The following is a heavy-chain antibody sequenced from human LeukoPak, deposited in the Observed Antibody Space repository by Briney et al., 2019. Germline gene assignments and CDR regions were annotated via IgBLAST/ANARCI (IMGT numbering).Heavy chain of an antibody. D-gene: IGHD2-2*01. V-gene: IGHV3-7*01. Sequence: GGSLRLSSAASGFTFSSSWMTWVRQAPGKGLEWVANIKQDGSETYYVDSVKGRFTISRDNAKNSLYLQMNSLRAEDTAVYYCARRLVRPTKYFDYWGQGTLVTVSS. CDR1: GFTFSSSW. J-gene: IGHJ4*02. CDR2: IKQDGSET. CDR3: ARRLVRPTKYFDY.